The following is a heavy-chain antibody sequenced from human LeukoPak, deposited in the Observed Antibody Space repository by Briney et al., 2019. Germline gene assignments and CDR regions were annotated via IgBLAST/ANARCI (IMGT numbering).Heavy chain of an antibody. Sequence: GGSLRLSCAASGFSFSDCAMHWVRQAPGKGLEWVALLSYDATNIHYADSVKGRFTISRDNSKYTLFLQMNSLRPEDTGVYYCARDLPPLDFWGQGTLVTVSS. CDR1: GFSFSDCA. CDR3: ARDLPPLDF. V-gene: IGHV3-30*04. CDR2: LSYDATNI. J-gene: IGHJ4*02.